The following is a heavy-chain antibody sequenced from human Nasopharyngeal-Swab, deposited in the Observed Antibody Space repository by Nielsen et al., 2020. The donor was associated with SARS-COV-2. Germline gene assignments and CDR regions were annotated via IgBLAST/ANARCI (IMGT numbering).Heavy chain of an antibody. CDR3: ASSGYSSGCNL. CDR1: GFIFSTYR. J-gene: IGHJ2*01. D-gene: IGHD6-19*01. Sequence: GGSLTLSCATSGFIFSTYRMNWVRQAPGKGLEWVSSISSTNTYIYYADSVKGRLTISRDNAKSPLYLQMNSRRAEDTAVYYCASSGYSSGCNLWGRGTLVTVSS. CDR2: ISSTNTYI. V-gene: IGHV3-21*01.